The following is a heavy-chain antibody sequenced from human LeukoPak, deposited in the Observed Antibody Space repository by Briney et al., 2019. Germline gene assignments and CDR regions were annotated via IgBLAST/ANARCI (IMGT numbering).Heavy chain of an antibody. Sequence: GGSLRLSCAASGFTFRGYAMSWVRQVPGKGLEWVPAISGSGGSTYYADSVKGRFTISRDNSKNTVYLQVNSLRAEDTAVYYCAKTTTGYSSGRYPGWPVDYWGQGTLVTVSS. CDR3: AKTTTGYSSGRYPGWPVDY. CDR2: ISGSGGST. V-gene: IGHV3-23*01. J-gene: IGHJ4*02. D-gene: IGHD6-19*01. CDR1: GFTFRGYA.